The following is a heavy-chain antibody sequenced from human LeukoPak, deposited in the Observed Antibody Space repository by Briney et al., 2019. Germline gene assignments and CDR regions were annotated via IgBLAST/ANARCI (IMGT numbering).Heavy chain of an antibody. Sequence: GGSLRLSCAASGFTFSSYAMHWVRQAPGKGLEWVAVISYDGSNKYYADSVKGRFTISRDNSKNTLYLQMNSLRAEDTAVYYCAREPIAAAGYYYYYMDVWGRGTTVTVSS. D-gene: IGHD6-13*01. CDR2: ISYDGSNK. CDR3: AREPIAAAGYYYYYMDV. CDR1: GFTFSSYA. J-gene: IGHJ6*03. V-gene: IGHV3-30*04.